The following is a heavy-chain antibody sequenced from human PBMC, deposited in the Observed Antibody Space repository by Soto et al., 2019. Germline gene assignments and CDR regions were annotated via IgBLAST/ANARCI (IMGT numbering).Heavy chain of an antibody. Sequence: QVQLVQSGAEVRQPASSVKVSCKTSGGTFSSYAISWVRQAPGQGLEWMGGIVPIVDTSTYAQKFQGRVTITADKSTSTVYMELSSLRSDDTAVYYCVRVVAIPGYPDNWGQGTLVTVPS. CDR2: IVPIVDTS. D-gene: IGHD5-12*01. V-gene: IGHV1-69*14. J-gene: IGHJ4*02. CDR1: GGTFSSYA. CDR3: VRVVAIPGYPDN.